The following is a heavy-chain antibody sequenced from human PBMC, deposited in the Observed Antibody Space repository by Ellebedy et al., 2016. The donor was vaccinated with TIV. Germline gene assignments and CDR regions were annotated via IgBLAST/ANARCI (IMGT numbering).Heavy chain of an antibody. CDR2: FNHGGST. V-gene: IGHV4-34*01. CDR3: TRGGTTVTHFDY. J-gene: IGHJ4*02. D-gene: IGHD4-17*01. CDR1: AASFSGFY. Sequence: MPSETLSLTCAVYAASFSGFYWSWIRQPPGTGLEWIGEFNHGGSTHPNPSLKSLVTMSVDTSKNQLSLKLTSVTAADTAVYYCTRGGTTVTHFDYWGQGTLVTVSS.